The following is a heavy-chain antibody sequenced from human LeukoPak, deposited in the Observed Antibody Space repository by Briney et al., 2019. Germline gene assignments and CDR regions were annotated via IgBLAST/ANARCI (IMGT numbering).Heavy chain of an antibody. CDR1: GGIFSSYA. Sequence: SVKVSCKASGGIFSSYAISWVRQAPGQGLEWMGRIIPILGIANYAQKFQGRVTITADKSTSTAYMDLSSLRSEDTAVYYRARDLPPYYFDYWGQGTLVTVSS. J-gene: IGHJ4*02. V-gene: IGHV1-69*04. CDR2: IIPILGIA. CDR3: ARDLPPYYFDY.